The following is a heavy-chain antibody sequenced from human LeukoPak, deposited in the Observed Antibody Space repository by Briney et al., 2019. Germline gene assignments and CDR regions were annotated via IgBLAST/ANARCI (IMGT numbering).Heavy chain of an antibody. J-gene: IGHJ4*02. CDR3: ARCPYDSTGYYSVPSHLDY. CDR2: INTDGSST. D-gene: IGHD3-22*01. Sequence: PGGSLRLSCAASGFTFSTYWMHWVRQAPGKGLVWVSRINTDGSSTNYADSVKGRFTISRDNVKNSLFLQMNSLSAEDTAVYYCARCPYDSTGYYSVPSHLDYWGQGTLVTVSS. V-gene: IGHV3-74*01. CDR1: GFTFSTYW.